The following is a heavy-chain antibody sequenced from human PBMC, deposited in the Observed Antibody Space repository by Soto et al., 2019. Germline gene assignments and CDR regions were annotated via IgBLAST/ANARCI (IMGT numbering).Heavy chain of an antibody. CDR2: VNPNSGGT. J-gene: IGHJ6*03. CDR1: GYRFSDYY. D-gene: IGHD5-12*01. V-gene: IGHV1-2*02. CDR3: ARESGEATATLDYYYFYMDV. Sequence: QVQLVQSGAEVKKHGASVTVSCKASGYRFSDYYLHWVRQAPGQGPGWMGWVNPNSGGTKYAQQFKGGVTMTRDTSVRTAFMELNWLKSDDTAVYYCARESGEATATLDYYYFYMDVWGIGTTVTVSS.